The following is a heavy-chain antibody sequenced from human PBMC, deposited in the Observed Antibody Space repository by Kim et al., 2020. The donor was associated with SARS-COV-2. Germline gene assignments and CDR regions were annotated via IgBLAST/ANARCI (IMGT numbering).Heavy chain of an antibody. J-gene: IGHJ6*02. CDR3: ARSIGYDSYYYYGMDV. D-gene: IGHD5-12*01. Sequence: KFQGRVTISADESTSTAYMELSGLRSEDTAVYYCARSIGYDSYYYYGMDVWGQGTTVTVSS. V-gene: IGHV1-69*01.